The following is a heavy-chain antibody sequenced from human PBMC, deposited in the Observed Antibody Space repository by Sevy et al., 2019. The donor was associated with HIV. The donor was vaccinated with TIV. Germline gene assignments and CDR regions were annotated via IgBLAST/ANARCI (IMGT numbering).Heavy chain of an antibody. CDR3: ARGGSALVTPFDH. Sequence: VSCTASGYTFTNYDIHWVRRASGQGLEWMGWINPNTGNTGSPQKFQDRVTFTRRTSISTAYMELTNLRSEDTAVYYCARGGSALVTPFDHWGQGTLVTVSS. V-gene: IGHV1-8*03. CDR2: INPNTGNT. J-gene: IGHJ4*02. CDR1: GYTFTNYD. D-gene: IGHD5-18*01.